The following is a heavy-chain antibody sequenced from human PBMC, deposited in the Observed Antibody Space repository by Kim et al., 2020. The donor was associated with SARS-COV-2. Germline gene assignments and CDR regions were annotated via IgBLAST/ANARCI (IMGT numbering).Heavy chain of an antibody. V-gene: IGHV3-30*18. CDR3: AKGSSSSSGFTGFYYYYG. Sequence: GGSLRLSCAASGFTFSNYGMHWVRQAPGKGLEWVAVISYDGSNKYYADSVKGRFTISRDNSKNTLYLQMNSLRAEDTAVYYCAKGSSSSSGFTGFYYYYG. D-gene: IGHD6-6*01. J-gene: IGHJ6*01. CDR1: GFTFSNYG. CDR2: ISYDGSNK.